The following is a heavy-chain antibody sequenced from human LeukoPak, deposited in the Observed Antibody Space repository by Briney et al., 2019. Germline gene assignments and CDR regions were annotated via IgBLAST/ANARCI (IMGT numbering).Heavy chain of an antibody. CDR1: GGSISSYY. V-gene: IGHV4-59*08. CDR2: IYYSGST. J-gene: IGHJ5*02. CDR3: ARHQDT. Sequence: SETLSLTCTVSGGSISSYYWSWIRQPPGKGLEWIGYIYYSGSTNYNPSLKCRVTISVDTSKNQFSLKLSSVTAADTAVYYCARHQDTWGQGTLVTVSS.